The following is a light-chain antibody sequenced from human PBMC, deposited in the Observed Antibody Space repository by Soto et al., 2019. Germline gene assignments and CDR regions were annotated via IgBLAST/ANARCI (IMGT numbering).Light chain of an antibody. CDR1: SSDVGGYNY. Sequence: QSALTQPASVSGSPGQSISISCTGTSSDVGGYNYVSWYQQHPGKAPKLMIYDVNIRPSGVSDRFSGSKSGNTASLTISGLQAEDEADYFCSSFTVSGSIFGGGTKLTVL. V-gene: IGLV2-14*03. CDR3: SSFTVSGSI. CDR2: DVN. J-gene: IGLJ2*01.